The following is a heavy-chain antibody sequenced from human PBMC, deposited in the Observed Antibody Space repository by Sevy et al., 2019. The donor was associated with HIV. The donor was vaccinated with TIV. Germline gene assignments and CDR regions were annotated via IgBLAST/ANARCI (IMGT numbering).Heavy chain of an antibody. J-gene: IGHJ6*02. CDR2: INWNGGST. Sequence: GGSLRLSCAASGFTFDDYGMSWVRQAPRKGLEWVSGINWNGGSTGYADSVKGRFTISRDNAKNSLYLQMNSLRAEDTALYYCARGYDYIWGHPVPWDYYYGMDVWGQGTTVTVSS. CDR3: ARGYDYIWGHPVPWDYYYGMDV. CDR1: GFTFDDYG. D-gene: IGHD3-16*01. V-gene: IGHV3-20*04.